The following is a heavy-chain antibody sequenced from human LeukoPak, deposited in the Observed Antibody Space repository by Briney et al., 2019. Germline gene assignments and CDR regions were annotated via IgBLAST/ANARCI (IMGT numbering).Heavy chain of an antibody. D-gene: IGHD2-2*01. CDR1: GYSFTSYW. Sequence: GESLKISCKGSGYSFTSYWIGWVRQMPGKGLEWMGIIYPGDSDTRYSPSFQGQVTISADKSISTAYLQWSSLKASDTAMYYCARGGPGSTSEIDAFDIWGQGTMVTVSS. CDR3: ARGGPGSTSEIDAFDI. CDR2: IYPGDSDT. V-gene: IGHV5-51*01. J-gene: IGHJ3*02.